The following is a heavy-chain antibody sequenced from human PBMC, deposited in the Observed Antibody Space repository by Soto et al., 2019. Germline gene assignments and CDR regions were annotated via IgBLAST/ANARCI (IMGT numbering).Heavy chain of an antibody. D-gene: IGHD6-19*01. Sequence: VQLVQSGAEVKNPGVSVKVSCKAAGYSFTSYGISWVRQAPGQGLEWVAWISLYNGKINYAPNLHGRVPLTTNTSTSTIHMERWSLRPDDTAMYYRAREKYNSDGYDYWAQGPLVIVS. J-gene: IGHJ4*02. CDR1: GYSFTSYG. V-gene: IGHV1-18*01. CDR2: ISLYNGKI. CDR3: AREKYNSDGYDY.